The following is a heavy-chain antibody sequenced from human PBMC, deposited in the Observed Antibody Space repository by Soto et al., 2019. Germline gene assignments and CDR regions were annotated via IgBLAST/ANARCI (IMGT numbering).Heavy chain of an antibody. CDR2: ISAYNGNT. CDR3: ARVDHYYDSNLADY. Sequence: ASVKVSCKASGYTFTSYGISWVRQALGQGLEWMGWISAYNGNTNYAQKLQGRVTMTTDTSTSTAYMELRSLRSDDTAVYYCARVDHYYDSNLADYWGQGTLVTVSS. D-gene: IGHD3-22*01. V-gene: IGHV1-18*01. J-gene: IGHJ4*02. CDR1: GYTFTSYG.